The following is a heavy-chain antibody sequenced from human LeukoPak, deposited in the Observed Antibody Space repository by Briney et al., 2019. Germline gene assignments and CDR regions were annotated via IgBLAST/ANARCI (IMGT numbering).Heavy chain of an antibody. CDR3: ARERLQYYDSSGHKY. Sequence: GGSLRLSCAASGFTFSSYAMHWVRQAPGKGLEWVAVISYDGSNKYYADSVKGRFTIYRDNSKNTLYLQMNSLRAEDTAVYYCARERLQYYDSSGHKYWGQGTLVTVSS. CDR1: GFTFSSYA. J-gene: IGHJ4*02. CDR2: ISYDGSNK. V-gene: IGHV3-30*04. D-gene: IGHD3-22*01.